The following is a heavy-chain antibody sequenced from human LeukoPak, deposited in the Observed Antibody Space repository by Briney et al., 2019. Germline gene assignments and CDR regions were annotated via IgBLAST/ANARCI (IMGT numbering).Heavy chain of an antibody. CDR1: GGSFSGYY. V-gene: IGHV4-59*01. J-gene: IGHJ4*02. CDR2: IYDSGST. Sequence: PSETLSLTCAVYGGSFSGYYWSWIRLPPGKGLEWIGYIYDSGSTNYNPSLRSRVTISVDMSKNQLSLKLSSVTAADTAVYYCARSSIAAPPDYWGQGTLVTVSS. D-gene: IGHD6-6*01. CDR3: ARSSIAAPPDY.